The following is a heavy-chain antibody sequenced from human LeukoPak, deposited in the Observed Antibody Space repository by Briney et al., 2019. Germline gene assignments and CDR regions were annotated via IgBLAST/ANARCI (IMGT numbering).Heavy chain of an antibody. D-gene: IGHD4-11*01. J-gene: IGHJ5*02. Sequence: ASVKVSCKASGYTFTSYYMHWVRQAPGQGLEWMGIINPSGGSTSYVQKFQGRVTMTRDMSTSTVYMELSSLRSEDTAVYYCARGPTTVRNPLNWFDPWGQGTLVTVSS. CDR2: INPSGGST. V-gene: IGHV1-46*01. CDR1: GYTFTSYY. CDR3: ARGPTTVRNPLNWFDP.